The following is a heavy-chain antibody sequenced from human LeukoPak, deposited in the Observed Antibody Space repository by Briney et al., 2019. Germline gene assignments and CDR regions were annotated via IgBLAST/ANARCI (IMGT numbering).Heavy chain of an antibody. CDR1: GGSISSYY. J-gene: IGHJ4*02. D-gene: IGHD1-1*01. CDR2: IYYSGST. CDR3: ARQAVQLGWPIDY. Sequence: SETLSLTCTVSGGSISSYYWSWIRQPPGKGLEWIGYIYYSGSTNYNPSLKSRVTISVDTSKNQFSLKLSSVTAADTAVYYCARQAVQLGWPIDYWGQGTLVTVSS. V-gene: IGHV4-59*08.